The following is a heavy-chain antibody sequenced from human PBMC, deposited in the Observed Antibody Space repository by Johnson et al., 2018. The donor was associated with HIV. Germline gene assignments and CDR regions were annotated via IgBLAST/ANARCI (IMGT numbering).Heavy chain of an antibody. CDR1: GLTFSDYD. D-gene: IGHD6-19*01. Sequence: QVQLVESGGGLVKPGGSLRLSCAASGLTFSDYDMSWIRQAPGKGLEWVSYISSSGSTIYYADSVEGRFTISRDHAKNSLYLQMNSLRAEDTAVYYCAKIIGYSSGLEIWGQGTMVTVSS. CDR2: ISSSGSTI. V-gene: IGHV3-11*04. CDR3: AKIIGYSSGLEI. J-gene: IGHJ3*02.